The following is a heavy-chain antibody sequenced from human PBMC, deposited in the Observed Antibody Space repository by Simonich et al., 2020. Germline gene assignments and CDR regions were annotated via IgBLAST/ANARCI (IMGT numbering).Heavy chain of an antibody. J-gene: IGHJ3*02. Sequence: QEQLVQSGAEVKKPGASVKVSCKASGYTFTGHYMHWVQQAPGKGLEWIGWINPIRCCTNYAQKFQGRVPMTRDTSISTAYMGLSRLRSDDTAVYYCARGRLTGDKGAFDIWGQGTMVTVSS. CDR1: GYTFTGHY. CDR2: INPIRCCT. CDR3: ARGRLTGDKGAFDI. V-gene: IGHV1-2*02. D-gene: IGHD7-27*01.